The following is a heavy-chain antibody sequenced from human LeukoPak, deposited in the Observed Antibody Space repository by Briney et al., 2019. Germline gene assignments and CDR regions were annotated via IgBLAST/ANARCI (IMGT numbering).Heavy chain of an antibody. Sequence: PGGSLRLSCAASGFTFSSYGMHWVRQAPGKGLEWVAVIWYDGSNKYYADSVKGRFTISRDNAKNSLYLQMNSLRAEDTALYYCARVQPGYYDSSGYYIFDYWGQGTLVTVSS. CDR2: IWYDGSNK. CDR3: ARVQPGYYDSSGYYIFDY. CDR1: GFTFSSYG. V-gene: IGHV3-33*01. D-gene: IGHD3-22*01. J-gene: IGHJ4*02.